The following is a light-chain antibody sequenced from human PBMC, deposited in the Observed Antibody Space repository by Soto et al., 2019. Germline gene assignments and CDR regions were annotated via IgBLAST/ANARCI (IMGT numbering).Light chain of an antibody. CDR1: QSVRGF. Sequence: EIVLTQSPATLSLSPGERATLSCRASQSVRGFLAWYQQKPGQAPRLLIYDASNRASSIPARFSGSGSGTDFTLTISSLEPEDFAVYYCQQRAAWPLTFGGGTKVEIK. V-gene: IGKV3-11*01. J-gene: IGKJ4*01. CDR2: DAS. CDR3: QQRAAWPLT.